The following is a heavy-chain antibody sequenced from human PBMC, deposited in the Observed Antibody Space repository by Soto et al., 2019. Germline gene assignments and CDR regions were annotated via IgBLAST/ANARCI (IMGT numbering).Heavy chain of an antibody. CDR3: ARDKITGLFDY. CDR2: INHSGSS. D-gene: IGHD2-8*02. Sequence: SETLSLTCAVYGGSFSGYDWTWIRQPPRTGLEWIGEINHSGSSNYNPSLKSRATISVDTSKNQFSLKLTSVTAADTAVYYCARDKITGLFDYWGQGTLVTVSS. J-gene: IGHJ4*02. CDR1: GGSFSGYD. V-gene: IGHV4-34*01.